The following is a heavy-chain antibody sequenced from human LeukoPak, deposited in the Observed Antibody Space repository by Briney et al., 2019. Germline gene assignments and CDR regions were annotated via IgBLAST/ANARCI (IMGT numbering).Heavy chain of an antibody. Sequence: PGGSLRLSCAASGFTFSRYGMHWVRQAPGKGLEWVAVIWYDGSNKYYADSVKGRFTISRDNSKSTVSLQMNSLRAEDTAVYYCARPYYYGPGSYYPLDYWGQGTLVTVSS. D-gene: IGHD3-10*01. J-gene: IGHJ4*02. CDR3: ARPYYYGPGSYYPLDY. CDR2: IWYDGSNK. CDR1: GFTFSRYG. V-gene: IGHV3-33*01.